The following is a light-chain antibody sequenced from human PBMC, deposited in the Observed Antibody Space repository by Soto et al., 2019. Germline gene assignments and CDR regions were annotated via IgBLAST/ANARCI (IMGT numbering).Light chain of an antibody. CDR2: AAS. J-gene: IGKJ3*01. Sequence: DIQMTQSPSSLSASVGDRVTITCRASQYISNYLAWYQQRPGKVPQLLIYAASTLQSGVPSRFSGSGSGTDFTLTISSLQPEDVATYYCQNCHSAEFTFGPGTKVNLK. V-gene: IGKV1-27*01. CDR1: QYISNY. CDR3: QNCHSAEFT.